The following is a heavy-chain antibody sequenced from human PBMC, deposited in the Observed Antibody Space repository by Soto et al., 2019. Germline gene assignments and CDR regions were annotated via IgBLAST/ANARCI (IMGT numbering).Heavy chain of an antibody. Sequence: PGESLKISCKTSGYSFISYWVAWVRQLPGKGLEWMGTFYPGDSTSTYSPSFQGQDTISVDTSITTAYLQLNSLEASDTAMYYCARIIGYCRNNDCSWTFDVWGQGTMVTVSS. D-gene: IGHD2-15*01. J-gene: IGHJ3*01. CDR3: ARIIGYCRNNDCSWTFDV. CDR1: GYSFISYW. CDR2: FYPGDSTS. V-gene: IGHV5-51*01.